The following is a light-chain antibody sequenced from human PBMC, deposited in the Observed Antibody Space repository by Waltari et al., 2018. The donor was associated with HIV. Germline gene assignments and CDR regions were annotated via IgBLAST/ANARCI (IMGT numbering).Light chain of an antibody. CDR2: MNK. Sequence: HSVLTQPPSASGTPGQTVIISCSGNTSNIANNDVTWYQHFPGSAPKLLIYMNKYRPACVPDRFAGSRSGTSASLTISGLQIEDEAQYYCATWDDSLNGVFGAGTRLTVL. CDR3: ATWDDSLNGV. J-gene: IGLJ3*02. V-gene: IGLV1-44*01. CDR1: TSNIANND.